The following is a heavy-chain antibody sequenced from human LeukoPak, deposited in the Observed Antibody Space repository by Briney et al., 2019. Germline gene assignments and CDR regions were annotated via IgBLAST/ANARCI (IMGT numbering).Heavy chain of an antibody. D-gene: IGHD3-10*01. V-gene: IGHV3-30*18. CDR3: AKEGDRYGSGSFDY. Sequence: PGGSLRLSCAASGFTFSSYGMHWVRQAPGKGLEWVAVISYDGSNKYYADSVKGRFTISRDNSKNTLYLQMNSLRAEDMAVYYCAKEGDRYGSGSFDYWGQGTLVTVSS. J-gene: IGHJ4*02. CDR1: GFTFSSYG. CDR2: ISYDGSNK.